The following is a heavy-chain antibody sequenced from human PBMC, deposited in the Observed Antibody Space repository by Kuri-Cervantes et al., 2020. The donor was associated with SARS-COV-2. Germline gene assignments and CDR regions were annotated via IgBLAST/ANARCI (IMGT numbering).Heavy chain of an antibody. CDR1: GFTFSSYA. CDR3: AKDLGGYDRGAFDI. D-gene: IGHD5-12*01. Sequence: ETLSLTCAASGFTFSSYAMSWVRQAPGKGLEWVSAISGSGGSTYYADSVKGRFTISRDNSRNTLYLQMNSLRAEDTAVYYCAKDLGGYDRGAFDIWGQGTMVTVSS. J-gene: IGHJ3*02. CDR2: ISGSGGST. V-gene: IGHV3-23*01.